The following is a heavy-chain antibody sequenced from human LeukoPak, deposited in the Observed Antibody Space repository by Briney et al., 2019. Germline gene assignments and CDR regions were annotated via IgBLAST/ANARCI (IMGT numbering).Heavy chain of an antibody. D-gene: IGHD3-22*01. V-gene: IGHV4-59*08. CDR2: IYYSGRT. J-gene: IGHJ6*02. CDR1: GGSISSYY. Sequence: PSETLSLTCTVSGGSISSYYWSWIRQPPGKGLEWIGYIYYSGRTNYNPSLKSRVTISVDTSKKQFSLKLSSVTAADTAVYYCARSSRGYYDSSGYYYSYYGMDVWGQGTTVTVSS. CDR3: ARSSRGYYDSSGYYYSYYGMDV.